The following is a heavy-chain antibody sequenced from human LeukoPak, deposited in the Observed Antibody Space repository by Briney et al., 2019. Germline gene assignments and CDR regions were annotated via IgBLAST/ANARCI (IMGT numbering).Heavy chain of an antibody. J-gene: IGHJ4*02. CDR3: AKERDGYVRSYYFDY. CDR1: GFTFDDYA. CDR2: ISWNSGSI. V-gene: IGHV3-9*01. Sequence: GGSLRLSCAASGFTFDDYAMPWVRHAPGKGLEWVSGISWNSGSIGYADSVKGRFTISRDNAKNSLYLQMNSLRAEDTALYYCAKERDGYVRSYYFDYWGQGTLVTVSS. D-gene: IGHD5-24*01.